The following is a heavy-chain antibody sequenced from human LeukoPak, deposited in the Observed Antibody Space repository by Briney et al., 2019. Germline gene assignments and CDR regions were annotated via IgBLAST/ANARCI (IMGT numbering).Heavy chain of an antibody. J-gene: IGHJ5*02. CDR3: ARGKYSSGWFSPDYNWFDP. D-gene: IGHD6-19*01. CDR2: ISYDGSNK. CDR1: GFTFSSYA. V-gene: IGHV3-30*04. Sequence: QPGGSLRLSCAASGFTFSSYAMSWVRQAPGKGLEWVAVISYDGSNKYYADSVKGRFTISRDNSKNTLYLQMNSLRAEDTAVYYCARGKYSSGWFSPDYNWFDPWGQGTLDTVSS.